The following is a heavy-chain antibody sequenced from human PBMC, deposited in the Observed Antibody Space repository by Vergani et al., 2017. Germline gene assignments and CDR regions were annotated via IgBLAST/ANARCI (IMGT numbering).Heavy chain of an antibody. Sequence: EVQLVESGGGLVQPGGSLRLSCAASGFTVSGNYMTWVRQAPGKGLEWVSVIYIGGKTYYADSVKGRFTISRDDSTNTLSLQMNSRRADDTGVYYCARGGGPHYCHYWVQGTQVAVSS. J-gene: IGHJ4*02. CDR2: IYIGGKT. D-gene: IGHD1-26*01. CDR1: GFTVSGNY. CDR3: ARGGGPHYCHY. V-gene: IGHV3-66*01.